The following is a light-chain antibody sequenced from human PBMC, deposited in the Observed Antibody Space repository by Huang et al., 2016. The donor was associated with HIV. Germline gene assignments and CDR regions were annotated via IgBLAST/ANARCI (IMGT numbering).Light chain of an antibody. Sequence: EIVMTQSPATLSVSPGERATLSCRASQSVSSNLAWYQQNPGQAPSLRIYGASTRATGIPARFSGSGSGTDFTLTINSLQSEDFAIYYCQQYNNWLTFGGGTKVEIK. CDR2: GAS. J-gene: IGKJ4*01. CDR3: QQYNNWLT. CDR1: QSVSSN. V-gene: IGKV3-15*01.